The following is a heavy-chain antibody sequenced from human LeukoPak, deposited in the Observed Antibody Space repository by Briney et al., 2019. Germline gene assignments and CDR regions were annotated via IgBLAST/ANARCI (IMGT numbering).Heavy chain of an antibody. J-gene: IGHJ6*02. V-gene: IGHV1-2*02. CDR1: GYTFTGYY. Sequence: ASVKVSCKASGYTFTGYYMHWVRQAPGQGLECMGWINPNSGGTNYAQKFQGRVTMTRDTSISTAYMELSRLRSDDTAVYYCARVVLWFGEEVVVWGQGTTDTVSS. CDR2: INPNSGGT. D-gene: IGHD3-10*01. CDR3: ARVVLWFGEEVVV.